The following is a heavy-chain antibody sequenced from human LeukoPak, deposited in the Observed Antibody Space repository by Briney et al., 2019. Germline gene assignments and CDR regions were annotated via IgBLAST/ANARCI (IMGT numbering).Heavy chain of an antibody. CDR3: AKDQDYSYSRTFDY. Sequence: PGGSLRLSCAASGFTFSSYAMSWVRQAPGKGLEWVPAISGSGGSTYYADSVKGRFTISRDNSKNTLYLQMNSLRAEDTAVYYCAKDQDYSYSRTFDYWGQGTLVTVSS. D-gene: IGHD2-15*01. V-gene: IGHV3-23*01. CDR2: ISGSGGST. J-gene: IGHJ4*02. CDR1: GFTFSSYA.